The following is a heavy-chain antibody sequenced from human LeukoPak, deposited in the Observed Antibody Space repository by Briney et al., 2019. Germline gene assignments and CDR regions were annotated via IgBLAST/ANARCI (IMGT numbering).Heavy chain of an antibody. CDR1: GGSCYGFY. V-gene: IGHV4-34*01. D-gene: IGHD3-3*01. Sequence: PSEKLSCNAAGYGGSCYGFYWRRIRHPPGNEREGWGEIYHGRSTNYSPSLKSRVTISVDTSKNQFSLKLSSVTAADTAVYYCARSGSYYDFWSGSVSDYYYYMDVWGKGTTVTVSS. CDR2: IYHGRST. J-gene: IGHJ6*03. CDR3: ARSGSYYDFWSGSVSDYYYYMDV.